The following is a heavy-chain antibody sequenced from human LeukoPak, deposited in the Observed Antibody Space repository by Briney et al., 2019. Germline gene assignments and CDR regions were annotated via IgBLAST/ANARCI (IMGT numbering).Heavy chain of an antibody. CDR2: IWYDGSNK. CDR3: ARERRFLEWLPQVPYYYYYGMDV. Sequence: GGSLRLSCAASGFTFSSYGIHWVRRAPGKGLEWVAVIWYDGSNKYYADSVKGRFTISRDNSKNTLYLQMNSLRAEDTAVYYCARERRFLEWLPQVPYYYYYGMDVWGQGTTVTVSS. V-gene: IGHV3-33*01. J-gene: IGHJ6*02. D-gene: IGHD3-3*01. CDR1: GFTFSSYG.